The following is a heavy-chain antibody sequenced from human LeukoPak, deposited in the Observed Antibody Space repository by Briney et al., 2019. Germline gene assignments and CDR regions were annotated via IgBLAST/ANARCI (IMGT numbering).Heavy chain of an antibody. D-gene: IGHD4-17*01. CDR1: GYSFTSYW. J-gene: IGHJ4*02. V-gene: IGHV5-51*01. Sequence: KNGESLKISCKGSGYSFTSYWIGWVRQMPGKGLEWMGIIYPGDSDTRYSPSFQGQVTISADKSISTAYLQWSSLKASDTAMYYCARQLQDYGDQMLYFDYWGQGTLVTVSS. CDR2: IYPGDSDT. CDR3: ARQLQDYGDQMLYFDY.